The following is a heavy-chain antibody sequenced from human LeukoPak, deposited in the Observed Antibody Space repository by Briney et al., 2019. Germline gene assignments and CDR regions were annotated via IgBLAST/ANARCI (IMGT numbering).Heavy chain of an antibody. Sequence: GGSLRLSCAASGFTFSSYSMNWVRQAPGKGLEWVSYISSSSSTIYYADSVKGRFTISRDNAKNSLYLQMNSLRAEDTAVYYCAREHIAHYDILTGHNWFDPWGQGTLVTVSS. V-gene: IGHV3-48*04. D-gene: IGHD3-9*01. CDR3: AREHIAHYDILTGHNWFDP. J-gene: IGHJ5*02. CDR1: GFTFSSYS. CDR2: ISSSSSTI.